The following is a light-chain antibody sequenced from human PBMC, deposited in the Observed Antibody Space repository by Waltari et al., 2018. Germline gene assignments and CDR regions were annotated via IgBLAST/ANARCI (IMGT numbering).Light chain of an antibody. J-gene: IGLJ2*01. CDR1: KLGDKY. CDR2: QDN. Sequence: SYELTQPPSVSVSPGQTATITCSGEKLGDKYISWYQKRPGQPPVVVIYQDNKRPSGIPERFSGSNSGDTATLTISGTQARDEADYYCQAWDSSNVVFGGGTKLTVL. V-gene: IGLV3-1*01. CDR3: QAWDSSNVV.